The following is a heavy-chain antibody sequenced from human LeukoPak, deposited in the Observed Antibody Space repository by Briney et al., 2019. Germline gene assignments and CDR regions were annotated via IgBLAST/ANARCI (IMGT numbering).Heavy chain of an antibody. D-gene: IGHD3-22*01. CDR2: ISYDGSNK. Sequence: GGSLRLSCAASGFTFSSYGMHWVRQAPGKGLEWVAVISYDGSNKYYADSVKGRFTISRDNSKNTLYLQMNSLRAEDTAVYYCAKDLVSYDSSGYPFDYWGREPWSPSPQ. V-gene: IGHV3-30*18. J-gene: IGHJ4*02. CDR3: AKDLVSYDSSGYPFDY. CDR1: GFTFSSYG.